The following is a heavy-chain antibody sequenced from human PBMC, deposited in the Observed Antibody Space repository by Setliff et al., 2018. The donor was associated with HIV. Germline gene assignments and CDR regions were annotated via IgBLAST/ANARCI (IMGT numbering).Heavy chain of an antibody. J-gene: IGHJ3*01. Sequence: SETLSLTCAVYGGSFSGYYWSWIRQPPGKGLEWIGEINHSGSTRYNPSLKSRVTISVDTSRNQFSLNLNSVTAADTAVYYCARLGEYDLWSGAYHGSRDSLDFWGQGTMVTVSS. CDR2: INHSGST. D-gene: IGHD3-3*01. CDR1: GGSFSGYY. CDR3: ARLGEYDLWSGAYHGSRDSLDF. V-gene: IGHV4-34*01.